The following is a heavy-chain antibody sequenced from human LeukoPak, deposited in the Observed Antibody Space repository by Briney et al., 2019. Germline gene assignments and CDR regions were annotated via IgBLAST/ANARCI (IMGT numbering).Heavy chain of an antibody. CDR1: GGTFSSCA. Sequence: SVKLSCNSSGGTFSSCAISWERQAPGQGLEWMGGIIPIFGTANYAQKFPGRVTITTYESTSTAYMELSSLRSEDTAVYYCARDVNPHTYYYDSSGYYPQVGFDYWGQGTLVTVSS. CDR3: ARDVNPHTYYYDSSGYYPQVGFDY. V-gene: IGHV1-69*05. CDR2: IIPIFGTA. J-gene: IGHJ4*02. D-gene: IGHD3-22*01.